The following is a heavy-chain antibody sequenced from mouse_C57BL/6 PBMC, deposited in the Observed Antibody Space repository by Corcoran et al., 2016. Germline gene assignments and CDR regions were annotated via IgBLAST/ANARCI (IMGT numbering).Heavy chain of an antibody. CDR1: GYTFTDYY. CDR2: INPNNGGT. CDR3: ARGIFPPLDY. V-gene: IGHV1-26*01. J-gene: IGHJ2*01. Sequence: EVQLQQSGPELVKPGASVKISCKASGYTFTDYYMNWVKQSHGKSLEWIGDINPNNGGTSYNQKFKGKATLTVDKSSSTAYMELRSLTSEDSAVYYCARGIFPPLDYWGQGTTLTVSS.